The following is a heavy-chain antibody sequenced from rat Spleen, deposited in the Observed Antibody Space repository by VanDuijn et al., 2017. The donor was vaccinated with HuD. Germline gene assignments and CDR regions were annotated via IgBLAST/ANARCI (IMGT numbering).Heavy chain of an antibody. CDR2: MWTGGST. J-gene: IGHJ2*01. CDR3: ARDAGILRY. Sequence: QVQLKESGPGLVQPSQTLSLTCTVSGFSLNRYHVSWVRQPPGKGLEWMGVMWTGGSTAYHSRLKSRLSISSDISKRQVLLEMTSLQTEDTATYYCARDAGILRYWGQGVMVTVSS. D-gene: IGHD4-3*01. V-gene: IGHV2-43*01. CDR1: GFSLNRYH.